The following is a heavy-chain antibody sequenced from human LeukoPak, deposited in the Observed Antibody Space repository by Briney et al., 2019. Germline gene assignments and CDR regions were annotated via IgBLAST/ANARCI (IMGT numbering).Heavy chain of an antibody. CDR3: ARGPRAAADDY. J-gene: IGHJ4*02. V-gene: IGHV1-3*01. Sequence: ASVKVSCKASGYTFTSYAMHWVRQAPGQRPEWLGWINAGNGNTKYSQKFQGRVTTTRDTSASTAYMELSNLTSEDTAVYYCARGPRAAADDYWGQGTLVTVSS. CDR2: INAGNGNT. D-gene: IGHD6-13*01. CDR1: GYTFTSYA.